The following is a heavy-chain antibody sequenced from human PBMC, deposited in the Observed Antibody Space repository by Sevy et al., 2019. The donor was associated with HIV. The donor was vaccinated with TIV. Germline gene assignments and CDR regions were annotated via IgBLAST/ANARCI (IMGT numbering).Heavy chain of an antibody. V-gene: IGHV3-53*01. Sequence: GGSLRLSCAASGFNVSSNYMNWVRQAPGKGLEWVSVIYSGTNTYYADSVKGRFTISRDTSKNTLYLQMNILRAEDTAVYYCARNRMTYYYDSSGYYTSGYGMDVWGQGTTVTVSS. J-gene: IGHJ6*02. D-gene: IGHD3-22*01. CDR3: ARNRMTYYYDSSGYYTSGYGMDV. CDR2: IYSGTNT. CDR1: GFNVSSNY.